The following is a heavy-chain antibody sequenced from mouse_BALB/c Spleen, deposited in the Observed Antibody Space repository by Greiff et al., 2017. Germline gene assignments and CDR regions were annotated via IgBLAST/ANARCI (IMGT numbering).Heavy chain of an antibody. CDR1: GFTFSSYA. Sequence: EVQGVESGGGLVKPGGSLKLSCAASGFTFSSYAMSWVRQTPEKRLEWVASISSGGSTYYPDSVKGRFTISRDNARNILYLQMSSLRSEDTAMYYCARGGRYDEDYCDYWGQGTTLTVSS. D-gene: IGHD2-14*01. V-gene: IGHV5-6-5*01. CDR3: ARGGRYDEDYCDY. J-gene: IGHJ2*01. CDR2: ISSGGST.